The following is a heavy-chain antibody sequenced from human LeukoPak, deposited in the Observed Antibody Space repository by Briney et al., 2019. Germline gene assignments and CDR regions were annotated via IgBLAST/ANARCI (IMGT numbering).Heavy chain of an antibody. J-gene: IGHJ4*02. Sequence: ASVKVSCKASRYTFTGYYMHGVRQAPGQGLAWMGWINPNSGGTNYAQKFQGRVTMTRDTSISTAYMELSRLRSDDTAVYYCARVSGRGYSSGWLDYWGQGTLVTVSS. V-gene: IGHV1-2*02. D-gene: IGHD6-19*01. CDR3: ARVSGRGYSSGWLDY. CDR1: RYTFTGYY. CDR2: INPNSGGT.